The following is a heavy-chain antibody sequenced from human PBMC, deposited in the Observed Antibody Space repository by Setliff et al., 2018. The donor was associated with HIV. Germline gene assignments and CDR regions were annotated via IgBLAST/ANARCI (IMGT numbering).Heavy chain of an antibody. CDR1: GFTFRLYG. J-gene: IGHJ4*02. CDR2: SGNGGII. V-gene: IGHV3-23*01. D-gene: IGHD3-10*01. CDR3: AKQVSGYFDY. Sequence: QPGGSLRLSCAASGFTFRLYGMHWVRRAPGKGLEWVASSGNGGIIVYTDSVKGRFTMSRDNSKNTLFLVLTSLRPEDTAVYYCAKQVSGYFDYWGQGALVTVSS.